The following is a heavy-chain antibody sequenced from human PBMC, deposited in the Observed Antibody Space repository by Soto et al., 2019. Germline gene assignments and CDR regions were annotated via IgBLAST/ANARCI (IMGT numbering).Heavy chain of an antibody. V-gene: IGHV1-8*02. J-gene: IGHJ5*02. CDR3: ARMASSGTLNWFDP. CDR2: MNPGSGKT. Sequence: VKVSCKASGYTFINYDISWVRQATGQGLEWMGWMNPGSGKTGYANKFQGRVTMTRDASTSTAHLELSSLTSEDTAVYYCARMASSGTLNWFDPWGQGTLVTVS. CDR1: GYTFINYD.